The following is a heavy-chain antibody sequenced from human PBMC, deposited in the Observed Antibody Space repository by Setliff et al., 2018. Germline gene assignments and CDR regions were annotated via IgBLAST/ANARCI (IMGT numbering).Heavy chain of an antibody. CDR3: ARERRFCIGSGCYSGNYYYYMDV. Sequence: SETLSLTCTVSGGSISSSSYYWGWIRQPPGKGLEWIGSIYYSGSTYYNPSLKSRVTISVDTSKNQFSLNLSSVTAADTAVYYCARERRFCIGSGCYSGNYYYYMDVWGKGTTVTVSS. CDR2: IYYSGST. J-gene: IGHJ6*03. CDR1: GGSISSSSYY. V-gene: IGHV4-39*02. D-gene: IGHD2-15*01.